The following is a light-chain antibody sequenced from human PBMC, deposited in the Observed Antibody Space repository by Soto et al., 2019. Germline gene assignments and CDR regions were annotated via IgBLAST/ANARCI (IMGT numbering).Light chain of an antibody. Sequence: EIGVTQSPGPLSLSPGERATLSCRASQSVSSSYLAWYQQKPGQAPRLLIYGASSRATGIPDGFSGNGSGTDFTLTIGRLEPEDFAVYCCQQYASSPPITFGQGTRLEIK. CDR2: GAS. CDR3: QQYASSPPIT. J-gene: IGKJ5*01. CDR1: QSVSSSY. V-gene: IGKV3-20*01.